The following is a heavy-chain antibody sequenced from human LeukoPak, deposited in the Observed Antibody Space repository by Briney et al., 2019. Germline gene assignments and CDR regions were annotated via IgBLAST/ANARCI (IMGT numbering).Heavy chain of an antibody. CDR3: ARDPLLLTTVGMDV. D-gene: IGHD4-23*01. J-gene: IGHJ6*03. V-gene: IGHV1-46*01. CDR1: GYTFTSYY. CDR2: INPSGGST. Sequence: ASVKVSCKAFGYTFTSYYMHWVRQARGQGLEWMGIINPSGGSTSCARKFQGRVTLTRDTSTSTVYMELSSLRSEDTAVYYCARDPLLLTTVGMDVWGKGTPVTVSS.